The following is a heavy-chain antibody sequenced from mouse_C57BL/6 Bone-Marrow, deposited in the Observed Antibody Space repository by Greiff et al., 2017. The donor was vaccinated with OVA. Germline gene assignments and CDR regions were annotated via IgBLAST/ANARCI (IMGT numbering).Heavy chain of an antibody. CDR3: ARGGITTVCLDY. CDR1: GFSLTSYG. Sequence: VKLQQSGPGLVQPSQSLSITCTVSGFSLTSYGVHWVRQSPGKGLEWLGVIWSGGSTDYNAAFISRLSISKDNSKSQVFFKMNSLQADDTAIYYCARGGITTVCLDYWGQGTTLTVSS. CDR2: IWSGGST. D-gene: IGHD1-1*01. J-gene: IGHJ2*01. V-gene: IGHV2-2*01.